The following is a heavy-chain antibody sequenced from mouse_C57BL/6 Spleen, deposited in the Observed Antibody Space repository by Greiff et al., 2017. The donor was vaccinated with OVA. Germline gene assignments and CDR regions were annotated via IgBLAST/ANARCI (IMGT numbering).Heavy chain of an antibody. CDR1: GFTFSSYA. V-gene: IGHV5-4*01. J-gene: IGHJ3*01. Sequence: DVMLVESGGGLVKPGGSLKLSCAASGFTFSSYAMSWVRQTPEKRLEWVATISDGGSYTYYPDNVKGRFTISRDNAKNNLYLQMSHLKSEDTAMYYCARERTVVNPFAYWGQGTLVTVSA. CDR3: ARERTVVNPFAY. CDR2: ISDGGSYT. D-gene: IGHD1-1*01.